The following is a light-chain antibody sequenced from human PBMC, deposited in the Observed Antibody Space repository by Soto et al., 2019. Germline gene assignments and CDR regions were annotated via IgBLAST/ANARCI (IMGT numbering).Light chain of an antibody. Sequence: QSVVTQPASVSGSPGQSITISCTGASSDVGSYNLVSWYQQHPGKAPKLMIYEGSKRPSGVSNGFSGSKSGNTAPLTISGLQAEDEADYYCCSYAGSSTFVFGTGTKVTVL. CDR2: EGS. J-gene: IGLJ1*01. V-gene: IGLV2-23*01. CDR1: SSDVGSYNL. CDR3: CSYAGSSTFV.